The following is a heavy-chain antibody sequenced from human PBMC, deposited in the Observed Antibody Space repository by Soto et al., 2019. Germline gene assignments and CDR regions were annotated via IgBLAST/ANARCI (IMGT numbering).Heavy chain of an antibody. CDR2: IWYDGSNK. J-gene: IGHJ3*02. D-gene: IGHD1-26*01. CDR3: AVLENSGSYFDAFDI. V-gene: IGHV3-33*01. CDR1: GFTFSSYG. Sequence: GGSLRLSCAASGFTFSSYGMHWVRQAPGKGLEWVAVIWYDGSNKYYADSVKGRFTISRDNSKNTLYLQMNSLRAEDTAVYYCAVLENSGSYFDAFDIWGQGTMVTVSS.